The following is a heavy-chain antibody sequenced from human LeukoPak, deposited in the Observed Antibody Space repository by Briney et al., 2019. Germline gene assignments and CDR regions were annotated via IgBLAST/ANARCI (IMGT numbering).Heavy chain of an antibody. Sequence: SETLSLTCTVSGGSISSYYWSWIRQPPGKGLECIGYIYYTGSTNYNPSLKSRVTISVDTSKNQFSLKLSSVTAADTAVYYCARLRHGSSSQYFGSWGQGTLVTVSS. CDR3: ARLRHGSSSQYFGS. D-gene: IGHD6-6*01. CDR2: IYYTGST. CDR1: GGSISSYY. J-gene: IGHJ4*02. V-gene: IGHV4-59*01.